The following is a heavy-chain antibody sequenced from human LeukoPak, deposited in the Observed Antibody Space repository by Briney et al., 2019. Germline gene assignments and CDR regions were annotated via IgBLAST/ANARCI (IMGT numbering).Heavy chain of an antibody. CDR3: AREEMVRGVIGY. V-gene: IGHV1-3*01. Sequence: ASVKVSCKASGYTFTSYAMHWVRQAPGQRLEWMGWINAGNGNTKYSQKFQGRVTITRDTSASTAYMELSSLRSEDTAVYYCAREEMVRGVIGYWGQGTLVTVSS. CDR2: INAGNGNT. D-gene: IGHD3-10*01. J-gene: IGHJ4*02. CDR1: GYTFTSYA.